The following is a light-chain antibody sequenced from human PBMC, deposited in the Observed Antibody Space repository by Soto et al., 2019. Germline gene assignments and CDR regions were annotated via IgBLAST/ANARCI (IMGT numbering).Light chain of an antibody. J-gene: IGKJ5*01. Sequence: EIALTQSPGTLSLSPGETATLACRACQSVSNNYLAWYQQKPGQAPRLIIYGAYTRATGIPATFSGSGSGTEFTLTINSLQSEDFAVYYCQQYNNWPPITFGQGTRLEIK. V-gene: IGKV3-15*01. CDR1: QSVSNN. CDR2: GAY. CDR3: QQYNNWPPIT.